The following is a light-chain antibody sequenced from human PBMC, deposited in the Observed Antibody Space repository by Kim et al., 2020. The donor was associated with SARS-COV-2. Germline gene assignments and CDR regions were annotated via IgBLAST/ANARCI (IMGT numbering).Light chain of an antibody. J-gene: IGKJ1*01. CDR2: GAS. CDR1: QSVGSTF. Sequence: PGGRAILSCRASQSVGSTFLAWYQQKPGQAPRLLIYGASSRATGIPDRFSGSGSGTDFTLTISRLEPEDFAVYYCQQYGSSLPWTFGQGTKV. V-gene: IGKV3-20*01. CDR3: QQYGSSLPWT.